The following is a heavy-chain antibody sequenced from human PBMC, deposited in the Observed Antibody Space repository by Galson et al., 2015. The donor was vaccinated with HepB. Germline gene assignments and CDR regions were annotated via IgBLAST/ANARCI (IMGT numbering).Heavy chain of an antibody. D-gene: IGHD3-22*01. CDR2: ISFDGSNE. Sequence: SLRLSCAASGLTFSSYDMHWVRQAPGKGLEWVAVISFDGSNEYYADSVKGRFTISRDNSKNTLYLQMNSLRAEDTAVYYCAKGPIYYDSSGPFQHWGQGTLVTVSS. CDR1: GLTFSSYD. J-gene: IGHJ1*01. V-gene: IGHV3-30*18. CDR3: AKGPIYYDSSGPFQH.